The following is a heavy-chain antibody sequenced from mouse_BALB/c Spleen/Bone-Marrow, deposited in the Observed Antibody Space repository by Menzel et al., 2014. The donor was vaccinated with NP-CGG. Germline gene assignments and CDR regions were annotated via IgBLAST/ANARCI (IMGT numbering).Heavy chain of an antibody. D-gene: IGHD1-2*01. CDR3: ATNYYGYDWFAY. J-gene: IGHJ3*01. CDR1: GFNIKDTY. Sequence: VQLQQSGAELVKPGASVKLSCTASGFNIKDTYMYWVKQRPEQGLEWIGRIDPANGNTKYDPKFQDKATITADTSSNTAYLQLSSLTSEDTAVYYCATNYYGYDWFAYWGQGTLVTVSA. V-gene: IGHV14-3*02. CDR2: IDPANGNT.